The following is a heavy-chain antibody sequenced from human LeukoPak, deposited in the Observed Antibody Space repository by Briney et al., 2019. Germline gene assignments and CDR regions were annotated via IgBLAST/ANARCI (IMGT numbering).Heavy chain of an antibody. J-gene: IGHJ6*02. D-gene: IGHD6-13*01. CDR1: GGSISSDY. CDR2: IYYSGST. Sequence: SETLSLTCTVSGGSISSDYWSWIRQPPGKGLEWIGYIYYSGSTNYNPSLKSRVTISVDTSKNQFSLKLSSVTAADTAVYYCARVRYSSSWYGIYYYYGMDVWGQGTTVTVSS. V-gene: IGHV4-59*01. CDR3: ARVRYSSSWYGIYYYYGMDV.